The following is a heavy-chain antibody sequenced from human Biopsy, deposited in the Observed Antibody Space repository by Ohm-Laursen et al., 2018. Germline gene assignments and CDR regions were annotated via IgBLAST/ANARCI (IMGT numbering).Heavy chain of an antibody. CDR3: ASPEDRTFDK. Sequence: ASVKVSCKPSGGTLITHAISWVRQAPGQGLEWMGRIIPILHVPTYAQSFQGRVTISADKSTSTAYMELSGLRSEDTAVYYCASPEDRTFDKWGQGTLVTVSS. V-gene: IGHV1-69*04. CDR2: IIPILHVP. J-gene: IGHJ4*02. CDR1: GGTLITHA.